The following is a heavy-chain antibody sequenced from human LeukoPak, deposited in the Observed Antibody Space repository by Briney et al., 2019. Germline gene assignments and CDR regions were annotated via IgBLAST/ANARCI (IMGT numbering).Heavy chain of an antibody. CDR1: GFTFSSYA. CDR2: ISGSGGST. D-gene: IGHD2-21*02. J-gene: IGHJ3*02. CDR3: TKDSVVTLDLDAFDI. Sequence: GGSLRLSCAASGFTFSSYAMSWVRQAPGKGLEWVSAISGSGGSTYYADSVKGRFTISRDNSKNTLYLQMNSLRAEDTAVYYCTKDSVVTLDLDAFDIWGQGTMVTVSS. V-gene: IGHV3-23*01.